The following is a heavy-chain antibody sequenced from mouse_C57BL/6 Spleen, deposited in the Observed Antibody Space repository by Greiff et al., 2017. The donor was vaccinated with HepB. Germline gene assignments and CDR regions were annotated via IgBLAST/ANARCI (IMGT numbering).Heavy chain of an antibody. D-gene: IGHD1-1*01. CDR1: GYTFTEYT. J-gene: IGHJ1*03. CDR3: ARHDGGGLITTVRGGFDV. CDR2: FYPGSGSI. V-gene: IGHV1-62-2*01. Sequence: QVQLQQSGAELVKPGASVKLSCKASGYTFTEYTIHWVKQRSGQGLEWIGWFYPGSGSIKYNEKFKDKATLTADKSSSTVYMELSSLTSEDSAVYFCARHDGGGLITTVRGGFDVWGTGTTVTVSS.